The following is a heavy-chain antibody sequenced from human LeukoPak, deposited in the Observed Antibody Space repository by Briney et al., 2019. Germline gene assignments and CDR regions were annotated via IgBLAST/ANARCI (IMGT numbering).Heavy chain of an antibody. CDR3: AREYYYDSSGEFDY. CDR2: IYYSGST. J-gene: IGHJ4*02. CDR1: GGSFSSGSYY. Sequence: KTSETLSLTCTVSGGSFSSGSYYWSWIRQPPGKGLEWIGYIYYSGSTNYNPSLKSRVTISVDTSKNQFSLKLSSVTAADTAVYYCAREYYYDSSGEFDYWGQGTLVTVSS. D-gene: IGHD3-22*01. V-gene: IGHV4-61*01.